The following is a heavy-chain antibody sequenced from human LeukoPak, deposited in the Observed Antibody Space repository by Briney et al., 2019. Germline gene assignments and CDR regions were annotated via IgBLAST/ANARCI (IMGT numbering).Heavy chain of an antibody. D-gene: IGHD3-10*01. Sequence: ASVKVSCKASGYTFTSYGISWVRQAPGQGLEWMGWISACNGNTNYAQKLQGRVTMTTDTSTSTAYMELRSLRSDDTAVYYCARDLFKRGRVFWFDPWGQGTLVTVSS. CDR2: ISACNGNT. V-gene: IGHV1-18*01. CDR3: ARDLFKRGRVFWFDP. J-gene: IGHJ5*02. CDR1: GYTFTSYG.